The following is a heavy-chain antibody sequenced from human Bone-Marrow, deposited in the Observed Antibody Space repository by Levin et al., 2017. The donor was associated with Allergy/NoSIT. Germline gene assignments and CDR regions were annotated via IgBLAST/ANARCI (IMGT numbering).Heavy chain of an antibody. CDR1: GGAFESHA. CDR3: SREGHKLRFSDGPPALDF. Sequence: SVKVSCKASGGAFESHAITWVRQAPGQGLEWMGRIIPILGEVHYGQKFQGRVTITADDLTSTVYLELTSLTSEDTAVYYCSREGHKLRFSDGPPALDFWGQGTLVTVSS. D-gene: IGHD3-3*01. V-gene: IGHV1-69*13. CDR2: IIPILGEV. J-gene: IGHJ4*02.